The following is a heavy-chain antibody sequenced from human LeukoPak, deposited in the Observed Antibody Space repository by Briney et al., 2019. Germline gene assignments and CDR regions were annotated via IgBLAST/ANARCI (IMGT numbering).Heavy chain of an antibody. CDR1: GGSVSSGSYY. Sequence: SETLSLTCTVSGGSVSSGSYYWSWIRQPPGKGLEWIGYIYYSGSTNYNPSLKSRVTISVDTSKNQFSLKLSSVTAADTAVYYCARGGDCYGSGSSTFDYWGQGTLVTISS. V-gene: IGHV4-61*01. D-gene: IGHD3-10*01. CDR3: ARGGDCYGSGSSTFDY. CDR2: IYYSGST. J-gene: IGHJ4*02.